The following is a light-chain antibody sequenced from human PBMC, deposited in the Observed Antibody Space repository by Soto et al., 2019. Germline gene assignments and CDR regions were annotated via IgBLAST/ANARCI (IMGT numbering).Light chain of an antibody. J-gene: IGLJ2*01. Sequence: QAVVTQEPSLTVSPGGTVTLTCGSSTGAVTSNHHPYWFQQKAGQAPRTLIYDTSNKHSWTPSRFSRSLLGDKAALTLSGAQPEDEAQYYCLLPYNAARLFAGGTQPTVL. V-gene: IGLV7-46*01. CDR2: DTS. CDR3: LLPYNAARL. CDR1: TGAVTSNHH.